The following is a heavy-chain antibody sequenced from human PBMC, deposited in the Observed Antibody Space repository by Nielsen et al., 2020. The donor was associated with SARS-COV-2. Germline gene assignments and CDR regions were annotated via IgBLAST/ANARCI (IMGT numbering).Heavy chain of an antibody. CDR2: IYYSGST. D-gene: IGHD6-19*01. V-gene: IGHV4-39*01. CDR3: ARGVMEVAGTSHYYYGMDV. Sequence: SETLSLTCTVSGGSISSSSYYWGWIRQPPGKGLEWIGSIYYSGSTYYNPSLKSRVTISVDTSKNQFSLKLSSVTAADTAVYYCARGVMEVAGTSHYYYGMDVWGQGTTVTVSS. CDR1: GGSISSSSYY. J-gene: IGHJ6*02.